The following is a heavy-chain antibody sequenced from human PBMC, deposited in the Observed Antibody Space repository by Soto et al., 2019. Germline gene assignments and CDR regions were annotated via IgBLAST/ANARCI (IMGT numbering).Heavy chain of an antibody. V-gene: IGHV3-64D*06. D-gene: IGHD3-16*02. CDR1: GFPFSSYA. Sequence: GSLRPSCSAPGFPFSSYAMHWVRPAPGKGLEYVSAISSNGGSTYYADSVKGRFTISRDNSKNTLYLQMSSLRAEDTAVYYCVKDPKDTYYDYVWGSYRWDAFDTWGQGTMVTVSS. CDR2: ISSNGGST. J-gene: IGHJ3*02. CDR3: VKDPKDTYYDYVWGSYRWDAFDT.